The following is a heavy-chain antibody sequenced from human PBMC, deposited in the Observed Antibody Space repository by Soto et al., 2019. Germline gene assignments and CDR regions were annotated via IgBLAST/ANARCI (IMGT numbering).Heavy chain of an antibody. CDR2: IYYSGST. CDR1: GGSISSGDYY. V-gene: IGHV4-30-4*01. CDR3: AREGGGSYSGELYYFDY. Sequence: QVQLQESGPGLVKPSQTLSLTCTVSGGSISSGDYYWSWIRQPPGKGLEWIGYIYYSGSTYYNPSLQSRVTIPEDTSKNQFSLKLRSVTAADTAVYYCAREGGGSYSGELYYFDYWGQGTLVTVSP. D-gene: IGHD1-26*01. J-gene: IGHJ4*02.